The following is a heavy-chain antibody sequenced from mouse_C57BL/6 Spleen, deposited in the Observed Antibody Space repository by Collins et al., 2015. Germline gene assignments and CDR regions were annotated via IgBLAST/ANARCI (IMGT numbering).Heavy chain of an antibody. CDR2: ILPGSGST. D-gene: IGHD1-1*01. J-gene: IGHJ3*01. Sequence: QVQLQQSGAELMKPGASVKIXCKATGYTFSSYWIEWVKQRPGHGLEWIGEILPGSGSTNYNEKFKGKATFTADTSSNTAYMQLSSLTSEDSAVYYCARSDYGSRFAYWGQGTLVTVSA. CDR3: ARSDYGSRFAY. CDR1: GYTFSSYW. V-gene: IGHV1-9*01.